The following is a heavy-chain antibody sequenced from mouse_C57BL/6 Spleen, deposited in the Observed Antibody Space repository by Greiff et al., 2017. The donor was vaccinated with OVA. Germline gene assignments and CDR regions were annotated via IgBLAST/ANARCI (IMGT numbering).Heavy chain of an antibody. CDR1: GFTFTDYY. CDR3: ARMITRYFDY. D-gene: IGHD2-4*01. CDR2: IRNKANGYTT. Sequence: EVHLVESGGGLVQPGGSLSLSCAASGFTFTDYYMSWVRQPPGKALEWLGFIRNKANGYTTEYSASVKGRFTISRDNSQSILYLQMNALRAEDSATYYCARMITRYFDYWGQGTTLTVSS. J-gene: IGHJ2*01. V-gene: IGHV7-3*01.